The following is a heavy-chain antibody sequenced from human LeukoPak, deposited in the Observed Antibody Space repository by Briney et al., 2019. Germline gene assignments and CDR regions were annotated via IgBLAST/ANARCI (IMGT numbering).Heavy chain of an antibody. D-gene: IGHD5-18*01. CDR1: GFTFSSYG. CDR2: ISYDGSNK. CDR3: AKGGYSYGFGY. V-gene: IGHV3-30*18. J-gene: IGHJ4*02. Sequence: PGGSLRLSCAASGFTFSSYGMYWVRQAPGKGLEWVAVISYDGSNKYYADSVKGRFTISRDNSKNTLYLQMNSLRAEDTAVYYCAKGGYSYGFGYWGQGTLVTVSS.